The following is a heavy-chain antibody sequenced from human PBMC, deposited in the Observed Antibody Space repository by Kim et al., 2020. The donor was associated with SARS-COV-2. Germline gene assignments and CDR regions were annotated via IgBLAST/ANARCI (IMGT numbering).Heavy chain of an antibody. D-gene: IGHD3-22*01. CDR2: IYYSGST. CDR1: GDSISSYY. CDR3: VRTRRDVVVVSTSYVYYYYKDV. J-gene: IGHJ6*03. Sequence: SETLSLTCTVSGDSISSYYWNWIRQPPGKGLEWIGYIYYSGSTNYNPSLKSRVTISVDTSKNHFSLKLSSVTASDTAVYYCVRTRRDVVVVSTSYVYYYYKDVWGKGTTVTVSS. V-gene: IGHV4-59*08.